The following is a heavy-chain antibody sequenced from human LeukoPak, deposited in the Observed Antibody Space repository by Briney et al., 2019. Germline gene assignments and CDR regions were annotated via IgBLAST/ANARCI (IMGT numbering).Heavy chain of an antibody. CDR1: GGSISSGGYF. J-gene: IGHJ4*02. CDR3: ARADNWNAFEY. CDR2: ISNSGST. V-gene: IGHV4-31*03. Sequence: SETLSLTCTVSGGSISSGGYFWSWIRQHPGKGLEWVGYISNSGSTSYNPSLESRVTLSVDTSKNQFSLKLSSVTAADTAVYYCARADNWNAFEYWGQGTLVPVSS. D-gene: IGHD1-1*01.